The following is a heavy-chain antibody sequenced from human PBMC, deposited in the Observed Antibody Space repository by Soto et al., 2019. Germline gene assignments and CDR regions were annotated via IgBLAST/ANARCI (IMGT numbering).Heavy chain of an antibody. D-gene: IGHD5-12*01. V-gene: IGHV1-46*01. Sequence: QVQLVQSGAEVRKPGASLTLSCQTSGYPFTSYHMHWVRQAPGQGLEWMGVINPTEGRTRYSQRFQDRVTMTRDTSTSTVYMELSSLRSEDTATYFCARGREYRLGYNWFDPWGQGTLVTVSS. CDR2: INPTEGRT. CDR3: ARGREYRLGYNWFDP. CDR1: GYPFTSYH. J-gene: IGHJ5*02.